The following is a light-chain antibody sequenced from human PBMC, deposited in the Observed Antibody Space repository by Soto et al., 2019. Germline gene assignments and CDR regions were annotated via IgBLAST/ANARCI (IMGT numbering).Light chain of an antibody. CDR2: KAS. Sequence: DFQMTQSPSTLSASGGDRVTITCRASQSISSWLAWYQQKPGKAPKLLLYKASTLQSGAPSRVSGSGSGTEFTLTISSLQPDDFASDYCAQYDSYPLAFGGGTKVEIK. V-gene: IGKV1-5*03. CDR3: AQYDSYPLA. CDR1: QSISSW. J-gene: IGKJ4*01.